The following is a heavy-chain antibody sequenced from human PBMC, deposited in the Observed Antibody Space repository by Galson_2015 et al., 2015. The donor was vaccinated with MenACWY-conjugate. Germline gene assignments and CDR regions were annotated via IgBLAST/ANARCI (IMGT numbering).Heavy chain of an antibody. CDR2: ISYDGSNK. Sequence: SLRLSCAASGFIFSSYAMHWVRQAPGKGLEWVAVISYDGSNKYYADSVKGRFTISRDNSKNTLYLQMNSLRAEDTAVYYCARDRYYDSSGYFDYWGQGTLVTVSS. J-gene: IGHJ4*02. CDR3: ARDRYYDSSGYFDY. V-gene: IGHV3-30*04. CDR1: GFIFSSYA. D-gene: IGHD3-22*01.